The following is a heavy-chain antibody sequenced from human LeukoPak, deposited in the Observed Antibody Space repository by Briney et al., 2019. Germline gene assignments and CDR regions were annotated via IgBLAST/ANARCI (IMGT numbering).Heavy chain of an antibody. CDR3: ARGSFSADAPLVLDYFHH. CDR1: GYTFTGYY. CDR2: INPNSGGT. V-gene: IGHV1-2*02. J-gene: IGHJ1*01. D-gene: IGHD5-18*01. Sequence: ASVKVSCKASGYTFTGYYIHWVRQAPGQGLEWMGWINPNSGGTNYAQKFQGRVIMTRDTSISTAYMELSRLRADDTAVYYCARGSFSADAPLVLDYFHHWGQGTLVTDSS.